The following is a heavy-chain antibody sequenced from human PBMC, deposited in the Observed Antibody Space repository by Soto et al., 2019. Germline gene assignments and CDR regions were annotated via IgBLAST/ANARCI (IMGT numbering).Heavy chain of an antibody. CDR3: AFRIAARPLDAFDI. J-gene: IGHJ3*02. D-gene: IGHD6-6*01. Sequence: GGSLRLSCAASGFTFSSYSMNRVRQAPGKGLEWVSSISSSSSYIYYADSVKGRFTISRDNAKNSLHLQMNSLRAEDTAVYYCAFRIAARPLDAFDIWGQGTMVTVPS. V-gene: IGHV3-21*01. CDR2: ISSSSSYI. CDR1: GFTFSSYS.